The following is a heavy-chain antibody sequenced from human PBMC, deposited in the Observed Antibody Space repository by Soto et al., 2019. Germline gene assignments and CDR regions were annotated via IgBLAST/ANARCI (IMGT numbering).Heavy chain of an antibody. Sequence: SVKVSCKASGGTFSSYAISWVRQAPGQGLEWMGGIIPIFGTANYAQKFQGRVTITADESTSTAYMELSSLRSEDTAVYYCAIGYYDILTGFFDYWGQGTLVTVSS. D-gene: IGHD3-9*01. J-gene: IGHJ4*02. CDR2: IIPIFGTA. CDR3: AIGYYDILTGFFDY. CDR1: GGTFSSYA. V-gene: IGHV1-69*13.